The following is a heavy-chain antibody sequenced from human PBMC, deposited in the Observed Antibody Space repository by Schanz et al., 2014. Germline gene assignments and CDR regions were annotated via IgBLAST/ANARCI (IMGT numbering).Heavy chain of an antibody. D-gene: IGHD3-22*01. CDR3: ARPTYYYDSSGYSGRPFQH. V-gene: IGHV1-2*06. J-gene: IGHJ1*01. Sequence: QVLLVQSGAEVKQPGASVKVSCKASGYTFTAYFIHWVRQAPGQGLEWMGRINPNTGGTNFAQKFQGRVTMTRDTSITTAYMDLSGLTSDDTAVYYCARPTYYYDSSGYSGRPFQHWGQGTLVTVSS. CDR2: INPNTGGT. CDR1: GYTFTAYF.